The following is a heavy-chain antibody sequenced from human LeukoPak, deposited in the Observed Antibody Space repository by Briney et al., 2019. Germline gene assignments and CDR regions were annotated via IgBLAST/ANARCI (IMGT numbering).Heavy chain of an antibody. J-gene: IGHJ4*02. CDR2: IRESGSNT. Sequence: PGGTLRLSCAASGFTFSNYGMSWVRQAPGKGLEWVSSIRESGSNTNYADSVKGRFTISRDNSKNTLYLQMNSLRAEDTAVYYCAKGRSYGSGSYCFDYWGQGTLVTVSS. V-gene: IGHV3-23*01. CDR1: GFTFSNYG. D-gene: IGHD3-10*01. CDR3: AKGRSYGSGSYCFDY.